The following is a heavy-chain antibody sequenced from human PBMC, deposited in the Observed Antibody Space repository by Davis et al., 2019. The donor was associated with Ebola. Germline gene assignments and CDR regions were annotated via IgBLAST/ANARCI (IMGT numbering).Heavy chain of an antibody. J-gene: IGHJ4*02. CDR1: GYSFTSYW. D-gene: IGHD1-26*01. Sequence: GESLKISCKGSGYSFTSYWIGWVRQMPGKGLEWMGIIYPGDSDTRSRLSFQGQVTISADKSISTAYLQWSSLQASDTAMYYCARLVMGWELPWIDYWGQGTLVTVSS. CDR2: IYPGDSDT. CDR3: ARLVMGWELPWIDY. V-gene: IGHV5-51*01.